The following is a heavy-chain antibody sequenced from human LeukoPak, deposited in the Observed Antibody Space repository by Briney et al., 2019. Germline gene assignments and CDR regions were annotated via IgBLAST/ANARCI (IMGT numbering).Heavy chain of an antibody. CDR1: GGSISSYY. V-gene: IGHV4-39*01. Sequence: KPSETLSLXCTVSGGSISSYYWGWIRQPPGKRLEWIGSIYYSGSTYYNPSLKSRVTISVDTSKNQFSLKLSSVTAADTAVYYCARQGRYYDYVWGSYRVRNFDYWGQGTLVTVSS. D-gene: IGHD3-16*01. J-gene: IGHJ4*02. CDR2: IYYSGST. CDR3: ARQGRYYDYVWGSYRVRNFDY.